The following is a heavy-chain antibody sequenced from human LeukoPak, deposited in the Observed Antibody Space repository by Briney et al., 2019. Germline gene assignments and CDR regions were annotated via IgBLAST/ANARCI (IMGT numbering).Heavy chain of an antibody. J-gene: IGHJ2*01. CDR1: GFTFSSYE. V-gene: IGHV3-48*03. CDR3: ARDAAKANWYFDV. CDR2: ISSSSATF. Sequence: GGSLRLSCAASGFTFSSYEMNWVRQAPGKGLEWVSYISSSSATFYYADSAEGRFTISRDNAKNSLYLQMSSLRAEDTAVYYCARDAAKANWYFDVWGRGSLVTVSS.